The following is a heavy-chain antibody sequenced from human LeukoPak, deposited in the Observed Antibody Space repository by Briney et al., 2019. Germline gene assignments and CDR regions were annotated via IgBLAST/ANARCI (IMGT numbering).Heavy chain of an antibody. CDR1: GGSISTYY. Sequence: PSDTLSLTCTVSGGSISTYYWSWMRQPPGKGLEWIGYIYYSGSTNYNPSLKSRVTISLDTSKNQFSLKLNSVTAADTAVYYCAREHDYWGQGTLVTISS. CDR2: IYYSGST. V-gene: IGHV4-59*01. J-gene: IGHJ4*02. CDR3: AREHDY.